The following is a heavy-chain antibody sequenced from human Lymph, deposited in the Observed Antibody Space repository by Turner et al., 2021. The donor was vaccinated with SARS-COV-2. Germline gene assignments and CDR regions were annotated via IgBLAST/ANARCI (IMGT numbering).Heavy chain of an antibody. CDR3: ARDFREGAFDI. J-gene: IGHJ3*02. CDR1: GLTVSSNY. CDR2: SDSGGST. V-gene: IGHV3-66*01. D-gene: IGHD3-10*01. Sequence: VQLVESGGGLVQPGGSLRLSCAASGLTVSSNYMSWVRQAPGKWLEWVSVSDSGGSTFYADSVKCRFTISRDNSKNTLYLQMNSLSAEDSAVYYCARDFREGAFDIWGQGTMVTISS.